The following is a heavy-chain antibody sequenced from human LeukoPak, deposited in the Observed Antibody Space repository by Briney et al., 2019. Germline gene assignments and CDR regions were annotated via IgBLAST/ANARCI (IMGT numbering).Heavy chain of an antibody. Sequence: ASVKVSCKASGYTFTSYDINWVRQATGQGLEWMGWMNPNSGNTGYAQKFQGRVTMTTDTSTSTAYMELRSLRSDDTAVYYCARVLSPDDSSGYYGAFDYWGQGTLVTVSS. CDR2: MNPNSGNT. V-gene: IGHV1-8*01. CDR3: ARVLSPDDSSGYYGAFDY. CDR1: GYTFTSYD. J-gene: IGHJ4*02. D-gene: IGHD3-22*01.